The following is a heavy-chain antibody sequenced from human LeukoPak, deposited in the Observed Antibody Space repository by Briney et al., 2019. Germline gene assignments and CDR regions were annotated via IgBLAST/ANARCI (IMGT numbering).Heavy chain of an antibody. J-gene: IGHJ4*02. D-gene: IGHD1-26*01. CDR3: ARGKSRGSHIDY. Sequence: SETLSLTCIVSAYSISSGYYWCLIRHPPEKGLEWIGSIYHSESTYYNPSLKSRVTISIDTSKNQFSLKLSSVTAADTAIYFCARGKSRGSHIDYWGQGTLVPISS. V-gene: IGHV4-38-2*02. CDR2: IYHSEST. CDR1: AYSISSGYY.